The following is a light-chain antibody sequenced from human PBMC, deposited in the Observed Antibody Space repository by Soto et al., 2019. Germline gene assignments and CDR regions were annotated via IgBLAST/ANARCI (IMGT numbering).Light chain of an antibody. Sequence: DIQMTQSPSTLSASVGDRVTITCRASQSISSWLAWYQQKPGKAPKLLIYDASSLESGVPSRFSGSGSGTDVTLPISSLQPDDFATSYCQQYNSYSRTFGQGTKVEIK. V-gene: IGKV1-5*01. CDR1: QSISSW. J-gene: IGKJ1*01. CDR3: QQYNSYSRT. CDR2: DAS.